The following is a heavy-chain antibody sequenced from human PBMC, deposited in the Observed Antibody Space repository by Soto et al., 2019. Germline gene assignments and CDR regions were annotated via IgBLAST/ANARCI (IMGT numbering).Heavy chain of an antibody. CDR2: IYYSGNT. Sequence: QLQLQESGPGLVKPSETVSLSCTVSGGSISSSIYYWGWIRQPPGKGLEWIGSIYYSGNTYYNPSLRRRVTISVDTSKIQFSLRLSSVTAADTAVYYCARQRGYFDYWAQGTLVTVSS. J-gene: IGHJ4*02. V-gene: IGHV4-39*01. CDR1: GGSISSSIYY. CDR3: ARQRGYFDY.